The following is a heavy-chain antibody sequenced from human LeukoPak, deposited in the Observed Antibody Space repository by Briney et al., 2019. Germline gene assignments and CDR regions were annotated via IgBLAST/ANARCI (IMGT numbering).Heavy chain of an antibody. D-gene: IGHD3-16*01. J-gene: IGHJ4*02. CDR3: ARFYDYVWGSYIY. Sequence: ASETLSLTCAVYGGSFSGYYWSWIRQPPGKGLEWIGEINHSGSTNYNPSLKSRVTISVDTSKNQFSLKLSSVTAADTAVYYCARFYDYVWGSYIYWGQGTLDTVSS. CDR2: INHSGST. CDR1: GGSFSGYY. V-gene: IGHV4-34*01.